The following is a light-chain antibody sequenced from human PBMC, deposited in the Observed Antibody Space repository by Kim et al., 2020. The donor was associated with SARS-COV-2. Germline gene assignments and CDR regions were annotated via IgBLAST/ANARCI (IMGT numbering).Light chain of an antibody. CDR1: QSISNK. V-gene: IGKV3-15*01. Sequence: SVSPGERATLSCRASQSISNKLAWCQQKPGQSPRHLIYGASTRAADIPARFSGSGSGTEFTLTIGSLQSEDFAVYHCQQYNNWPCTFGQGTKLEI. J-gene: IGKJ2*02. CDR3: QQYNNWPCT. CDR2: GAS.